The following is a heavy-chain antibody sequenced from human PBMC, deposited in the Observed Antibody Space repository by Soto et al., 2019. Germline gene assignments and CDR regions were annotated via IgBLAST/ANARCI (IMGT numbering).Heavy chain of an antibody. CDR3: SIGQDSGYDFDY. CDR2: IYPSDSDT. J-gene: IGHJ4*02. Sequence: PGESLKISWKGCGYTFTTSSIAWVRQMPGKGLEWMGIIYPSDSDTRYSPSFQGQVTISVDKSISAAHLQWSSLKASDTAMYYCSIGQDSGYDFDYCGQGTLVTVSS. V-gene: IGHV5-51*01. D-gene: IGHD5-12*01. CDR1: GYTFTTSS.